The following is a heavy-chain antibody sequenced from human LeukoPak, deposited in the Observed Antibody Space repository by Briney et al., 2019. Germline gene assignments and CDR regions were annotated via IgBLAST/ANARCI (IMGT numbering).Heavy chain of an antibody. CDR3: AELGITMIGGV. V-gene: IGHV3-30*12. D-gene: IGHD3-10*02. J-gene: IGHJ6*04. CDR2: ISYDGSNK. Sequence: GGSLRLSCAASGFTFSSYGMHWVRQAPGKGLEWVAVISYDGSNKYYADSVKGRFTISRDNAENSLYLQMNSLRAEDTAVYYCAELGITMIGGVWGKGTTVTISS. CDR1: GFTFSSYG.